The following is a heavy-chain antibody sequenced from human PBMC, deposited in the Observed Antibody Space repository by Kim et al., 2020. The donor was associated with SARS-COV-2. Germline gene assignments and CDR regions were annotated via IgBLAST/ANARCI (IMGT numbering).Heavy chain of an antibody. V-gene: IGHV4-4*07. J-gene: IGHJ6*02. CDR1: GGSISSYY. CDR2: IYTSGST. Sequence: SETLSLTCTVSGGSISSYYWSWIRQPAGKGLEWIGRIYTSGSTNYNPSLKSRVTMSVDTSKNQFSLKLSSVTAADTAVYYCARGVIAVAGRPYYYGMDVWGQGTTVTVSS. D-gene: IGHD6-19*01. CDR3: ARGVIAVAGRPYYYGMDV.